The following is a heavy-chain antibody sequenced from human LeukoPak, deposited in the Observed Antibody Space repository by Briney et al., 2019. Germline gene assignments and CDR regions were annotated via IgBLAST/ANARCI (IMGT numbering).Heavy chain of an antibody. CDR3: GRLPSGWYYFDY. V-gene: IGHV4-39*01. J-gene: IGHJ4*02. CDR2: IYYSGIT. Sequence: SETLSLTCTVSGGISSSSYHWGWIRQPPGKGLEWIGSIYYSGITYYNPSLKSRVTISVDTSKNQFSLKLSSVTAADTAVYYCGRLPSGWYYFDYWGQGTLVTVSS. D-gene: IGHD6-19*01. CDR1: GGISSSSYH.